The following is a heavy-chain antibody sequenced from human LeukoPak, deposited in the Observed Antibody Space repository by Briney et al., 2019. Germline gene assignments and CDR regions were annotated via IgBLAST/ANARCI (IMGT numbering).Heavy chain of an antibody. CDR2: ITASGGET. CDR3: AKGDSSSGYYYYYGMDV. V-gene: IGHV3-23*01. Sequence: GGSLRLSCAASGFTFSSYAMSWVRQAPGKGLEWVSAITASGGETYYADSVKGRFTISRDNSRNTLSLQMNSPRAEDTAVYYCAKGDSSSGYYYYYGMDVWGQGTTVTVSS. CDR1: GFTFSSYA. D-gene: IGHD6-13*01. J-gene: IGHJ6*02.